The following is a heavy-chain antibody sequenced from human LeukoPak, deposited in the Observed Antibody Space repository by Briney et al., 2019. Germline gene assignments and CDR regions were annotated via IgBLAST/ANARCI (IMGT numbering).Heavy chain of an antibody. J-gene: IGHJ4*02. CDR2: INPNSGGT. CDR3: AGRVGATKGDYFDY. CDR1: GYTFTGYY. D-gene: IGHD1-26*01. V-gene: IGHV1-2*06. Sequence: GASVKVSCKASGYTFTGYYMHWVRQAPGQGLEWMGRINPNSGGTNYAQKFQGRVTMTRDTSISTAYMELSRLRSDDTAVYYCAGRVGATKGDYFDYWGQGTRVTVSS.